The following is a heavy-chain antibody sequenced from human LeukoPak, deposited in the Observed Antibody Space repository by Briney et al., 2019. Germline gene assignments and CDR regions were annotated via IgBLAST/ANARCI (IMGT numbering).Heavy chain of an antibody. Sequence: GGSLRLSCAASGFTFSSYGMHWVRQAPGKGLEWVAVIWYDGSNKYYADSVKGRFTISRDNSKNTLYLQMNSLRAEDTAVYYCARASLPTEYSSGVWGQGTMVTVSS. D-gene: IGHD6-19*01. CDR3: ARASLPTEYSSGV. J-gene: IGHJ3*01. CDR2: IWYDGSNK. CDR1: GFTFSSYG. V-gene: IGHV3-33*01.